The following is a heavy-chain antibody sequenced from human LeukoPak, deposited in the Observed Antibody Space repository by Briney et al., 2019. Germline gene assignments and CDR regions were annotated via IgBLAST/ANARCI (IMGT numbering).Heavy chain of an antibody. V-gene: IGHV3-48*04. CDR1: GFTFSDYS. J-gene: IGHJ4*02. D-gene: IGHD1-26*01. CDR3: GRDGSGSPDY. Sequence: GGSLRLSCAASGFTFSDYSMNWVRQAPGKGLEWISYISSSAHMIYYADSVKGRFTISRDNAKNSLYLQMNSLRAEDTAVYYCGRDGSGSPDYWGQGTLVTVSS. CDR2: ISSSAHMI.